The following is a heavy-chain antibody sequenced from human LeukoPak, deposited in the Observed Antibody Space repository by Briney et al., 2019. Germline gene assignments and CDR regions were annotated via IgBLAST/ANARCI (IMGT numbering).Heavy chain of an antibody. CDR2: IYYSGST. CDR3: ARGEHFTYYDSSGYFSTRWGVGSCYFDY. CDR1: GGSISSSSYY. D-gene: IGHD3-22*01. Sequence: SETLSLTCTVSGGSISSSSYYWGWIRQPPGKGLEWIGSIYYSGSTYYNPSLKSRVTISVDTSKNQFSLKLSSVTAADTAVYYCARGEHFTYYDSSGYFSTRWGVGSCYFDYWGQGTLVTVSS. J-gene: IGHJ4*02. V-gene: IGHV4-39*01.